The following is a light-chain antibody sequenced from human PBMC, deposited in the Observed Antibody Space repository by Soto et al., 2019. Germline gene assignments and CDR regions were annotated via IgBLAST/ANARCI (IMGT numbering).Light chain of an antibody. CDR2: DVT. CDR3: FSYAGSYTFYV. V-gene: IGLV2-11*01. Sequence: QSALTQPRSVSGSPGQSVTISCTGTSSDIGGYYYVSWYQQHPGKAPNLMIYDVTKRPSGVPDRFSGSKSVTTASLTISGLQAEDEADYYCFSYAGSYTFYVFGTVTKLTVL. CDR1: SSDIGGYYY. J-gene: IGLJ1*01.